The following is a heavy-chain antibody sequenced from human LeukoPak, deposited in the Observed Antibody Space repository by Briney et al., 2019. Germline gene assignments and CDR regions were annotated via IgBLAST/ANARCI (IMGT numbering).Heavy chain of an antibody. CDR3: ARQNSGAGEYDY. J-gene: IGHJ4*02. CDR1: GYTFTGYY. Sequence: ASVKVSCKASGYTFTGYYMHWVRQAPGQGLEWMAWINPDSGGTNYAQKFQGRVTMTRDTSISTAYMELSRLRSDDTAVYYCARQNSGAGEYDYWGQGTLVTVSS. CDR2: INPDSGGT. D-gene: IGHD3-10*01. V-gene: IGHV1-2*02.